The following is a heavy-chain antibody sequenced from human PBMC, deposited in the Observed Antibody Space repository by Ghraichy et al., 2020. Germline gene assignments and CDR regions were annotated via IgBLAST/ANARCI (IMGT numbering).Heavy chain of an antibody. CDR2: ILSDDAN. D-gene: IGHD3-16*02. V-gene: IGHV2-70*01. CDR1: VVSLSTSGMC. J-gene: IGHJ6*02. Sequence: SGPTLVKPTQTLTLTCTFSVVSLSTSGMCVSWIRQPPGKSLERLALILSDDANYYRTSLKTRLTISKVTPKNQVVLTMTNMDPVDTATYYCARIAFACDYVWRSYRDHGYYGRDLRGQETAVTVSS. CDR3: ARIAFACDYVWRSYRDHGYYGRDL.